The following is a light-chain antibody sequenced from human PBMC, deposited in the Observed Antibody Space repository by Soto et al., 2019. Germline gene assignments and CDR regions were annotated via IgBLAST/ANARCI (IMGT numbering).Light chain of an antibody. CDR1: QTVSSY. CDR2: DAS. CDR3: QQRSNWPLT. J-gene: IGKJ4*01. V-gene: IGKV3-11*01. Sequence: EIVLTQSPATLSLSPGERATITCRASQTVSSYLAWYQQKPGQAPKLLIHDASNRATGIPARFSGSGSGTDFTLTISSLETEDFALYYCQQRSNWPLTFGGGTKLEIK.